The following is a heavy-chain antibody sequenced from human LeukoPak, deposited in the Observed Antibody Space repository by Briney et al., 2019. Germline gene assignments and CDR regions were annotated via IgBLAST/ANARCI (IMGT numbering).Heavy chain of an antibody. V-gene: IGHV4-34*01. D-gene: IGHD5-12*01. J-gene: IGHJ4*02. CDR2: ITHSGST. CDR3: ARGSIVATIVPFDY. Sequence: SETLSLTCAVYGGSFSGYYWSWIRQPPGKGLEWIGEITHSGSTNYNPSLKSRVTISVDTSKNQFSLKLSSVTAADTAVYYCARGSIVATIVPFDYWGQGTLVTVSS. CDR1: GGSFSGYY.